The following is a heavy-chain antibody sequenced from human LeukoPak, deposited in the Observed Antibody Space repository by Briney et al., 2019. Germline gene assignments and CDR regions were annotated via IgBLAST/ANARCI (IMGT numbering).Heavy chain of an antibody. CDR1: GFSFSHNG. D-gene: IGHD1-26*01. CDR3: AKGIAYNGSPGIDY. J-gene: IGHJ4*02. V-gene: IGHV3-30*18. CDR2: ISFDGSNK. Sequence: XXGSLRLSCVASGFSFSHNGMHWVRQAPGKGLEWVAVISFDGSNKSYADFVKGRFTISRDNSENTLYLQMNSLRAEDTAVYYCAKGIAYNGSPGIDYWGQGTLVTVSS.